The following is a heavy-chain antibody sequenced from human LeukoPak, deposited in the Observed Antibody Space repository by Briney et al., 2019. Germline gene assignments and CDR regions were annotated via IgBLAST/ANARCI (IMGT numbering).Heavy chain of an antibody. CDR3: ARAVSADTAMVYFDY. V-gene: IGHV3-11*01. J-gene: IGHJ4*02. D-gene: IGHD5-18*01. CDR2: ISNSGSII. CDR1: GFTFSDYY. Sequence: PGGSLRLSCAASGFTFSDYYIFWIRQAPGKGLEWVSYISNSGSIIYYADSVKGRFTVSRDNAKDSLYLQMNSLRAVDTAVYYCARAVSADTAMVYFDYWGQGTLVTVSS.